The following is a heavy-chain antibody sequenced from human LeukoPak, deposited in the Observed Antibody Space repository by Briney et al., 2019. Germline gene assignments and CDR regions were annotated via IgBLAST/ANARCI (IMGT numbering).Heavy chain of an antibody. D-gene: IGHD1-26*01. CDR1: GYTFTGYY. Sequence: ASVRVSCKASGYTFTGYYMRWVRQAPGQGPEWMGWLNPDSGGTNYAQNFQARVTMTRDTSITTAYMELTRLTSDDTAVYYCARGAHSGSYFLIDYWGQGTLVTVSS. V-gene: IGHV1-2*02. J-gene: IGHJ4*02. CDR3: ARGAHSGSYFLIDY. CDR2: LNPDSGGT.